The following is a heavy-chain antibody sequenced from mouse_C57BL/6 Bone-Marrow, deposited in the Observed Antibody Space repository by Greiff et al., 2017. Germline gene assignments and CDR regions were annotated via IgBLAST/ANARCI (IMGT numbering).Heavy chain of an antibody. CDR2: IYPRSGNT. D-gene: IGHD1-1*01. V-gene: IGHV1-81*01. CDR3: ATLGSTSYAMDY. Sequence: VQLVESGAELARPGASVTLSCKASGYTFTSYGISWVKQRTGQGLEWIGEIYPRSGNTYYNEKFKGKATLTADKSSSTAYMELRSLTSEDSAVYFCATLGSTSYAMDYWGQGTSVTVSS. J-gene: IGHJ4*01. CDR1: GYTFTSYG.